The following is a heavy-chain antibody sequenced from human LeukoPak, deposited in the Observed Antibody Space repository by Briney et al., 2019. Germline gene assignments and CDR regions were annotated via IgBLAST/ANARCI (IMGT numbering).Heavy chain of an antibody. CDR1: GFTVSSNY. V-gene: IGHV3-66*01. CDR2: IYSGGST. CDR3: ASSRGDYDFWSGYYYDAFDI. Sequence: PGGSLRLSCAASGFTVSSNYMSWVRQAPGKGLEWVSVIYSGGSTYYADSVKGRFTISRDNSKNTLYLQMNSLRAEDTAVYYCASSRGDYDFWSGYYYDAFDIWGQGTMVTVSS. J-gene: IGHJ3*02. D-gene: IGHD3-3*01.